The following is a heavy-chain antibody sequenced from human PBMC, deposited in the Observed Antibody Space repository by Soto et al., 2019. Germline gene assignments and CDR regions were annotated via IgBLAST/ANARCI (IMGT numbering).Heavy chain of an antibody. D-gene: IGHD6-6*01. J-gene: IGHJ4*02. CDR2: INTDGTDT. V-gene: IGHV3-74*01. CDR3: TRDRPGPQDYFDH. Sequence: EVRLVESGGGLVQPGGSLRLSCAASGFIFDSDWLHWVRQPPGKGLEWVSRINTDGTDTSYADSVTGRFTIARDKARNTLYLQMNNQREVDTAMYYCTRDRPGPQDYFDHWGQGNVVTDSS. CDR1: GFIFDSDW.